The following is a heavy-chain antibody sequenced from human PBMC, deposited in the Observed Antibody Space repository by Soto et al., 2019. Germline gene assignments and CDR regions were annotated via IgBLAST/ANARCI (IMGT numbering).Heavy chain of an antibody. CDR1: GFIFSSYA. D-gene: IGHD4-17*01. Sequence: PGRSLRLSCAAPGFIFSSYAMTWVRQAPGRGLEWVSAISGSGAGTYYADSVQGRFVISRDNSKNTLYLQMNSLRAEDTAVYYCAKDHYGADGDYYYYGMDVWGQGTTVTVSS. V-gene: IGHV3-23*01. J-gene: IGHJ6*02. CDR3: AKDHYGADGDYYYYGMDV. CDR2: ISGSGAGT.